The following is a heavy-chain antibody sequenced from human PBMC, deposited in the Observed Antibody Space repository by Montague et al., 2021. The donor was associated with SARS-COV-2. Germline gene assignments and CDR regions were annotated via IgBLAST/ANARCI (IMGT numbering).Heavy chain of an antibody. CDR3: ARVRYYGSGTSLGMDV. V-gene: IGHV4-34*01. J-gene: IGHJ6*02. D-gene: IGHD3-10*01. Sequence: SETLSLTCAVYGGSFSGYYWSWIRQPPGKGLEWIGAINHSGSTNSNPSLKSRVTISVDTSKNQFSLKLSSVTAADTAVYYCARVRYYGSGTSLGMDVWGQGTTVTVSS. CDR2: INHSGST. CDR1: GGSFSGYY.